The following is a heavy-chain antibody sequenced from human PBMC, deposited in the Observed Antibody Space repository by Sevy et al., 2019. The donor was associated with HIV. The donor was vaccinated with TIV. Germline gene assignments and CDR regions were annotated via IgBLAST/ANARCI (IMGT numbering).Heavy chain of an antibody. CDR2: INTDTGNP. CDR1: GYTFTHYA. CDR3: ARDPGLLSYYYDAQYFQH. V-gene: IGHV7-4-1*02. D-gene: IGHD3-22*01. J-gene: IGHJ1*01. Sequence: ASVKVSCKASGYTFTHYAVNWVRQAPGQGLEWMGWINTDTGNPTYAQGSTGRFVFSLDTSVSTAYLQISSLKAEDTAVYFCARDPGLLSYYYDAQYFQHWGQGTLVTVSS.